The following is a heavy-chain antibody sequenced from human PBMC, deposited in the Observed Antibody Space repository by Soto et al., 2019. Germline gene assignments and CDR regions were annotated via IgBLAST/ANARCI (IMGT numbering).Heavy chain of an antibody. CDR2: ISADGRDL. CDR1: GFTLGAYV. Sequence: QVQLVESGGGVVQPGGSVRLSCTASGFTLGAYVMHWVRQAQGKGPEWVAAISADGRDLFYAASVEGRFTISRDNSKNTLILQMNSLTSEDTSVYSCAKSVPDPACRGGGCNRTFDYWGQGTLVTVSS. V-gene: IGHV3-30*18. D-gene: IGHD2-15*01. CDR3: AKSVPDPACRGGGCNRTFDY. J-gene: IGHJ4*02.